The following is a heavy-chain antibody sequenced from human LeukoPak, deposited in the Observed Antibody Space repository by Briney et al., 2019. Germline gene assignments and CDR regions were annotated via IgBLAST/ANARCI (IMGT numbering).Heavy chain of an antibody. CDR3: ARDLRERGVFDI. CDR2: IYSDGRP. V-gene: IGHV3-53*01. Sequence: GSLRLSCAASGFSFSSYAMTWVRQAPGKGLEWVSEIYSDGRPYYAASVKGRFSISRDNSKNTVYLQMNSLRAEDTAVYYCARDLRERGVFDIWGQGTMVTVSS. J-gene: IGHJ3*02. D-gene: IGHD1-26*01. CDR1: GFSFSSYA.